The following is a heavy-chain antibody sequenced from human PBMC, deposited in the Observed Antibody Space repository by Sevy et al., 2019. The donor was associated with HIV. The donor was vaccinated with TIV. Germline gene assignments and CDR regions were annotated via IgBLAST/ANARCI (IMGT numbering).Heavy chain of an antibody. V-gene: IGHV3-23*01. Sequence: GGSLRLSCQASGFTFSKYSMSWVRQAPGKGLEWVSTFSFGCGRINYADSVKGRFTISRDDSKNTLYLQMNSLRAEDTAVYYCSREGCTKPHDYWGQGTLVTVSS. CDR3: SREGCTKPHDY. CDR1: GFTFSKYS. CDR2: FSFGCGRI. J-gene: IGHJ4*02. D-gene: IGHD2-8*01.